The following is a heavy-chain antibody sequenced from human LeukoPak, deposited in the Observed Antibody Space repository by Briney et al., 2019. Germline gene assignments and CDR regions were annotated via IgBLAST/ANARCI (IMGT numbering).Heavy chain of an antibody. J-gene: IGHJ5*02. CDR3: ARVYPYCGGDCYSVGFDP. CDR1: GGSISSYY. CDR2: IYYSGST. Sequence: SETLSLTCTVSGGSISSYYWSWIRQPPGKGLEWIGYIYYSGSTNYNPSLKSRVTISVDTSKNQLSLKLSSVTAADTAVYYCARVYPYCGGDCYSVGFDPWGQGTLVTVSS. D-gene: IGHD2-21*02. V-gene: IGHV4-59*01.